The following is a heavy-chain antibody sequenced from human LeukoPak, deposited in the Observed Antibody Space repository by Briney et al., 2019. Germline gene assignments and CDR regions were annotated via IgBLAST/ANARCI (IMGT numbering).Heavy chain of an antibody. CDR2: IYHSGST. V-gene: IGHV4-30-2*01. J-gene: IGHJ6*02. Sequence: SETLSLTCAVSGGSISSGGYSWSWIRQPPGKGLEWIGYIYHSGSTYYNPSLKSRVTISVDRSKNQFSLKLGSVTAADTAVYYCARARTTFYYYYGMDVWGQGTTVTVSS. CDR3: ARARTTFYYYYGMDV. D-gene: IGHD1-1*01. CDR1: GGSISSGGYS.